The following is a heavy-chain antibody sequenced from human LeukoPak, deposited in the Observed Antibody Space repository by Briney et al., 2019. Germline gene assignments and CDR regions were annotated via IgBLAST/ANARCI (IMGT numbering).Heavy chain of an antibody. Sequence: SETLSLTCTVSGGSISSYYWSWIRQPPGKGLEGIGYIYYSGSTNYNPSLESRVTISVDTSKNQFSLKLSSVTAADTAVYYCARGNYIRSWYYFDNWGQGTLVTVSS. CDR3: ARGNYIRSWYYFDN. D-gene: IGHD3-10*01. CDR2: IYYSGST. J-gene: IGHJ4*02. CDR1: GGSISSYY. V-gene: IGHV4-59*01.